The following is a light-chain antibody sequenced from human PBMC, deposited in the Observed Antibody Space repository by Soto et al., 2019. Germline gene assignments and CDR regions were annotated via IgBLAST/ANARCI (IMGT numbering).Light chain of an antibody. J-gene: IGKJ4*01. CDR1: QNINNF. CDR2: DAS. V-gene: IGKV3-11*01. CDR3: QQRARWPPLT. Sequence: PGERATLSCRASQNINNFLAWYRQRPGQAPRLLIYDASIRATGVPARFSGGGSDTDFTLTISSLEPEDSALYYCQQRARWPPLTFGGGSKV.